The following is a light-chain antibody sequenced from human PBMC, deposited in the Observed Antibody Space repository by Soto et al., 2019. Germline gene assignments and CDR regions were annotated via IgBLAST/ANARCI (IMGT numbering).Light chain of an antibody. CDR3: RSYTSSSTPV. Sequence: QSALTQPASVSGSPGQSFTISCTGTSSDVGGYNYVSWYQQHPGKAPKLMIYEVSNRPSGVSNRFSGSKSGNTASLTISGLQAEDEADYYCRSYTSSSTPVFGSGTKVT. CDR2: EVS. CDR1: SSDVGGYNY. V-gene: IGLV2-14*01. J-gene: IGLJ1*01.